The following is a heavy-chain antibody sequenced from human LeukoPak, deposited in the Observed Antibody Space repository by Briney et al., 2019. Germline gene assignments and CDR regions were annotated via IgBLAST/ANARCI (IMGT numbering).Heavy chain of an antibody. CDR2: IYPNTGDT. CDR3: ARVPGQNNDAFDI. CDR1: GYTFTAYY. D-gene: IGHD2/OR15-2a*01. Sequence: ASVKVSCKASGYTFTAYYIHWVRQAPGQGPEWLGWIYPNTGDTRFPQKFQGRVTMTRDTSISTAYMELTRLRSDDTAVYYCARVPGQNNDAFDIWGQGTMVTVSS. V-gene: IGHV1-2*02. J-gene: IGHJ3*02.